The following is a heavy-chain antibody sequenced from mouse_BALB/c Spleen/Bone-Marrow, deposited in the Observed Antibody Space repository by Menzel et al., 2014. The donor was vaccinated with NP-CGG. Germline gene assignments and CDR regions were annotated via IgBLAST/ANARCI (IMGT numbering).Heavy chain of an antibody. Sequence: EVKVVESGGGLVQPGGSLKLSCAASGFTFSSYGMSWVRQTPDKRLELVATINSNGGSTYYPDSVKGRFTISRVNAKNTLYLQMSSLKSEDTAMYYCARENYRSHYYFDYWGQGTTLTVSS. CDR2: INSNGGST. V-gene: IGHV5-6-3*01. J-gene: IGHJ2*01. CDR3: ARENYRSHYYFDY. CDR1: GFTFSSYG. D-gene: IGHD2-14*01.